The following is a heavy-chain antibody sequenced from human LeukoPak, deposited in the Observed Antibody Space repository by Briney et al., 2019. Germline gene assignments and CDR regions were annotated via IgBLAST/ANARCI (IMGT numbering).Heavy chain of an antibody. J-gene: IGHJ5*02. V-gene: IGHV4-39*07. CDR2: INHSGST. CDR1: GGSISSSSYY. Sequence: KSSETLSLTCTVSGGSISSSSYYWSWIRQPPGKGLEWIGEINHSGSTNYNPSLRNRVTISVDTSKNQFSLKLSSVTAADTSVYYCARVRYYSTRYNWFDVWGQGTLVTVSS. CDR3: ARVRYYSTRYNWFDV. D-gene: IGHD6-13*01.